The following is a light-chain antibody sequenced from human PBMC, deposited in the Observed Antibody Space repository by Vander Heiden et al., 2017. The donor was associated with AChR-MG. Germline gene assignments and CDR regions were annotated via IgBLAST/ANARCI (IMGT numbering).Light chain of an antibody. Sequence: EIVLTQSPATLSLSPGERATLPCRASQSVSSYLAWYQQKVGQAPRLLIYDASNRATGIPARFSGSGSGTDFTLTISSLEPEDFAVYYCQQRSNWPLTFGGGTKVEIK. V-gene: IGKV3-11*01. CDR3: QQRSNWPLT. J-gene: IGKJ4*01. CDR1: QSVSSY. CDR2: DAS.